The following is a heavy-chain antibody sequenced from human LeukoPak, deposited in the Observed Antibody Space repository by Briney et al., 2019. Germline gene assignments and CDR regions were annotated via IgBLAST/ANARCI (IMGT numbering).Heavy chain of an antibody. J-gene: IGHJ4*02. CDR1: GFTVSSNY. Sequence: GGSLRLSCAASGFTVSSNYMSWVRQAPGKGLEWVSFISGSGDSTYYADSVKGRLTISRDNSKNTLYLQMNSLRAEDTAVYYCAKGRVRQLDPFDYWGQGTLVTVSS. V-gene: IGHV3-23*01. CDR2: ISGSGDST. D-gene: IGHD6-6*01. CDR3: AKGRVRQLDPFDY.